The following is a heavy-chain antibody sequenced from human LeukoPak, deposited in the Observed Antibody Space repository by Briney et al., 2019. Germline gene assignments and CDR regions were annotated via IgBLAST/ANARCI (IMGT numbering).Heavy chain of an antibody. Sequence: GASLQISCQGAGCGFTSYWVGWGRRLPGKGLEGMGGIYPGESDTRYSPSFQGQVTISADKSISTAYLQWSSLKASDTAMYYCARQATNGVAGEYYYYGMDGWGQGTTVTVS. CDR1: GCGFTSYW. CDR2: IYPGESDT. CDR3: ARQATNGVAGEYYYYGMDG. V-gene: IGHV5-51*01. J-gene: IGHJ6*02. D-gene: IGHD2-8*01.